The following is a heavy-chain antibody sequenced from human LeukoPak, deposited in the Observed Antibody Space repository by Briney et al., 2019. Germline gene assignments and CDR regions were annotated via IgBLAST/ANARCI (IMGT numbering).Heavy chain of an antibody. CDR1: GFTFDDYT. CDR2: ISSRNTYI. CDR3: ATYRRSSQYYFGY. Sequence: GGSLRLSCAASGFTFDDYTMNWVRQVPGKGLEWVSSISSRNTYIYYAESVKGRFTISRDNAKSSLNLQMDSLRAEDTAVYYCATYRRSSQYYFGYWGQGTLVIVSS. J-gene: IGHJ4*02. V-gene: IGHV3-21*01. D-gene: IGHD3-16*02.